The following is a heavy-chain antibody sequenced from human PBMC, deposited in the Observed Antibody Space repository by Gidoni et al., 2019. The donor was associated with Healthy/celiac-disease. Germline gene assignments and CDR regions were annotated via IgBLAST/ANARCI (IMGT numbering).Heavy chain of an antibody. D-gene: IGHD2-15*01. CDR1: GYPFTGYY. J-gene: IGHJ6*02. CDR2: INPNSGGT. Sequence: QVQLVQSGAEVKKPGASVKVSCKASGYPFTGYYMHWVRQAPGQGLEWMGWINPNSGGTNYAQKFQGWVTMTRDTSISTAYMELSRLRSDDTAVYYCARWRRYCSGGSCYPWASYGMDVWGQGTTVTVSS. CDR3: ARWRRYCSGGSCYPWASYGMDV. V-gene: IGHV1-2*04.